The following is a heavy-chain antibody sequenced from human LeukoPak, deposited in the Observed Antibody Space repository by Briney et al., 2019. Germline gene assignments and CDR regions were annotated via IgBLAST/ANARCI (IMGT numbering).Heavy chain of an antibody. Sequence: KTGESLKISCKGSGYPFTNYWIGWVRQMPGKGLEWMGIIYPGDSETRYGPSSQGQVTISADKSISTAYLQWSGLKASDTAMYYCARLLYGVYSHYFDYWGQGTLVTVSS. V-gene: IGHV5-51*01. CDR2: IYPGDSET. D-gene: IGHD4-17*01. CDR3: ARLLYGVYSHYFDY. J-gene: IGHJ4*02. CDR1: GYPFTNYW.